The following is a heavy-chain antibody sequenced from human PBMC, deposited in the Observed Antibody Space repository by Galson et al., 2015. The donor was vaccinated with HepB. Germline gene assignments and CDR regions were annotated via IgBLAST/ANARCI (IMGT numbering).Heavy chain of an antibody. J-gene: IGHJ5*01. V-gene: IGHV3-23*01. Sequence: SLRLSCAASGFGFDTHAMSWVRQAPGKGLEWISGISGNGDSTFYADSVKGRFTVSRDNSNNTLYLQMNSLRAGDAGLYFCAKGYGLFDSWGQGILVTVSS. CDR1: GFGFDTHA. CDR2: ISGNGDST. CDR3: AKGYGLFDS. D-gene: IGHD5-18*01.